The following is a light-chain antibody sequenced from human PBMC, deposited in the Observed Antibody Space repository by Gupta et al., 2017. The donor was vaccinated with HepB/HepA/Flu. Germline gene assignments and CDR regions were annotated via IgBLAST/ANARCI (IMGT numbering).Light chain of an antibody. J-gene: IGLJ2*01. CDR2: GNN. CDR3: QSYDSSLSGVI. Sequence: QSVLTQPPSVSGAPGQRVTISCTGSSSNIGADYDVNWYQHLPGTAPKRLIYGNNKRPSGAPDRFSGSKSGTSASLAITGLQAEDEADYHCQSYDSSLSGVIFGGGTKLTVL. V-gene: IGLV1-40*01. CDR1: SSNIGADYD.